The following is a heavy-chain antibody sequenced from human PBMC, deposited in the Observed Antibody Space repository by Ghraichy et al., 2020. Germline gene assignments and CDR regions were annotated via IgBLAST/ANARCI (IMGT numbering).Heavy chain of an antibody. CDR2: INQDGSEK. J-gene: IGHJ5*02. V-gene: IGHV3-7*03. D-gene: IGHD3-22*01. CDR1: GFTFSSYW. CDR3: ARVRGLDNGYYMFAP. Sequence: GESLNISCAASGFTFSSYWMTWVRQAPGKGLEWVANINQDGSEKYYVDSVKGRFTISRDTTKNSLSLQMNSLRAEDTAVYYCARVRGLDNGYYMFAPWGQGTLVTVSS.